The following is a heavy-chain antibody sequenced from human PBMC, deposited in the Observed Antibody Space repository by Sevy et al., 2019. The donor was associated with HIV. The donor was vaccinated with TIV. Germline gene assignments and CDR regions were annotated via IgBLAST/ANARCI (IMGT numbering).Heavy chain of an antibody. CDR1: GFTFSSYA. Sequence: GGSLRLSCAASGFTFSSYAMRWVRQAPGKGLEWVAVISYDGSNKYYADSVKGRFTISRDNSKNTLYLQMNSLRAEDTAVYYCARDRGGVMAPYGMDVWGQGTTVTVSS. J-gene: IGHJ6*02. D-gene: IGHD3-3*01. V-gene: IGHV3-30-3*01. CDR3: ARDRGGVMAPYGMDV. CDR2: ISYDGSNK.